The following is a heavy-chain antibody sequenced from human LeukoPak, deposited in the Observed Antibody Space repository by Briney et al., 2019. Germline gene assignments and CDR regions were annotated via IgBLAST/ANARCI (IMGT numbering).Heavy chain of an antibody. CDR3: ARGYDILTGLYYFDY. D-gene: IGHD3-9*01. J-gene: IGHJ4*02. V-gene: IGHV3-48*04. CDR2: ISSSSSTI. Sequence: HSGGSLRLSCAASGFTFSSYSMNWVRQAPGKGLEWVSYISSSSSTIYYADSVKGRFTISRDNAKNSLYLQMNSLRAEDTAVYYCARGYDILTGLYYFDYWGQGTLVTVSS. CDR1: GFTFSSYS.